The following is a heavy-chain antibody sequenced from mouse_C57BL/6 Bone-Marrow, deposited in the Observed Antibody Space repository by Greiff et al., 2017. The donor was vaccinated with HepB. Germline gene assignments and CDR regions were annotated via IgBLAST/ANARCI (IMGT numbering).Heavy chain of an antibody. CDR2: IYPGGGYT. CDR1: GYTFTNYW. V-gene: IGHV1-63*01. Sequence: QVQLKQSGAELVRPGTSVKMSCKASGYTFTNYWIGWAKQRPGHGLEWIGDIYPGGGYTNYNEKFKGKATLTADKSSSTAYMQFSSLTSEDSAIYYCARRGVHYFDYWGQGTTLTVSS. J-gene: IGHJ2*01. CDR3: ARRGVHYFDY.